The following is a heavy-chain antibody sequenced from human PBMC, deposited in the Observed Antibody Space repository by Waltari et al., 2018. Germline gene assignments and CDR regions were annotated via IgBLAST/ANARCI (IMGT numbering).Heavy chain of an antibody. V-gene: IGHV4-31*03. CDR3: ARARIAAAADYFDY. CDR1: GGSISSGGYY. Sequence: QVQLQESGPGLVKPSQTLSLTCTVSGGSISSGGYYLSWIRQHPGKGLEWIGYIYYSGSTYYNPSLKSRVTISVDTSKNQFSLKLSSVTAADTAVYYCARARIAAAADYFDYWGQGTLVTVSS. J-gene: IGHJ4*02. CDR2: IYYSGST. D-gene: IGHD6-13*01.